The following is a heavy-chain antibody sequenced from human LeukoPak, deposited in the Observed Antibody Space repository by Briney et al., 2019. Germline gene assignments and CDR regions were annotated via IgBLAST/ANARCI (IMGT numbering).Heavy chain of an antibody. CDR2: ISAYNGNT. V-gene: IGHV1-18*01. J-gene: IGHJ6*03. CDR3: ARLGTYYYYYMDV. CDR1: GGTFSSYA. D-gene: IGHD7-27*01. Sequence: ASVKVSCKASGGTFSSYAISWVRQAPGQGLEWMGWISAYNGNTNYAQKLQGRVTMTTDTSTSTAYMELRSLRSDDTAVYYCARLGTYYYYYMDVWGKGTTVTVSS.